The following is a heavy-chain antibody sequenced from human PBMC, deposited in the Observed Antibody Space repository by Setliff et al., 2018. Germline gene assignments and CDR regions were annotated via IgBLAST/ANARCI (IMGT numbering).Heavy chain of an antibody. J-gene: IGHJ4*02. CDR1: GGSISSYY. V-gene: IGHV4-4*07. CDR3: ARSGRGYYDSSGQFDY. Sequence: KTSETLSLTCTVSGGSISSYYWSWIRQPAGEGLEWIGRIYTSGSTNYNPSLKSRVTMSVDTSKNQFSLKLSSVTAADTAVYYCARSGRGYYDSSGQFDYWGQGTLVTVSS. CDR2: IYTSGST. D-gene: IGHD3-22*01.